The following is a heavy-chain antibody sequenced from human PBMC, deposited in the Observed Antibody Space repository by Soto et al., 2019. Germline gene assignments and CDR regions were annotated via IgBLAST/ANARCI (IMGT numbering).Heavy chain of an antibody. CDR1: GYSFTSYW. D-gene: IGHD6-13*01. Sequence: PGESLKISCKGSGYSFTSYWIGWVRQAPGQGLEWMGWISAYNGNTNYAQKLQGRVTMTTDTSTSTAYMELRSLRSDDTAVYYCARDPTPKQQLGYYYYYGMDVWGQGTTVTVYS. CDR2: ISAYNGNT. J-gene: IGHJ6*02. V-gene: IGHV1-18*04. CDR3: ARDPTPKQQLGYYYYYGMDV.